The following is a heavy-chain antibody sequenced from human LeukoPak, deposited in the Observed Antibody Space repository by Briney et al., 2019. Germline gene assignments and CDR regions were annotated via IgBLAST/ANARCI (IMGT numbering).Heavy chain of an antibody. Sequence: GRSLRLSCAASGFTFSSYGMHWVRQAPGQGLEWVSIIYSGGTTHYADSVRGRFTISRDNTKNTLYLQMGSLRVEDTAVYYCARTYYSGSGTYQRWFDLWGQGTLVTVSS. J-gene: IGHJ5*02. CDR3: ARTYYSGSGTYQRWFDL. V-gene: IGHV3-53*01. CDR1: GFTFSSYG. CDR2: IYSGGTT. D-gene: IGHD3-10*01.